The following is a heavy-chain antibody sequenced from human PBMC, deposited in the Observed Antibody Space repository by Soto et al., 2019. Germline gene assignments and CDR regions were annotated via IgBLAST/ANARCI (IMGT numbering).Heavy chain of an antibody. V-gene: IGHV4-4*07. CDR2: IYSSGSS. D-gene: IGHD3-10*01. CDR3: ARDRGDYGSADY. CDR1: GGSIDSYY. Sequence: PSETLSLTCTVSGGSIDSYYWSWIRQSAGEGLEWIGRIYSSGSSNYNPSLNSRVTMSVDTSKNQFSLRLSSVTAADTAVYYCARDRGDYGSADYWGQGTLVTVSS. J-gene: IGHJ4*02.